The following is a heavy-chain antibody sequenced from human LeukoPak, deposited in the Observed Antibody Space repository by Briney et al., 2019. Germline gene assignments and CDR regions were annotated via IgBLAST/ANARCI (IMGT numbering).Heavy chain of an antibody. Sequence: GASVKVSCKASGYTFTSYDINWVRQATGQGLEWMGWMNPNSGNTGYAQKFQGRVTMTRNTSISTAYMELSSLRSEDTAVYYCARGVVRRRDVVNFYYYYMDVWGKGTTVTVSS. CDR2: MNPNSGNT. CDR3: ARGVVRRRDVVNFYYYYMDV. D-gene: IGHD3-10*01. J-gene: IGHJ6*03. CDR1: GYTFTSYD. V-gene: IGHV1-8*01.